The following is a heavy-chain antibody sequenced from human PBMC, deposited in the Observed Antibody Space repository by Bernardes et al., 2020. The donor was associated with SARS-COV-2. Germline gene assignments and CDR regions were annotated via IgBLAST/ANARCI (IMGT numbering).Heavy chain of an antibody. Sequence: GGSLSRSCAASGFSVSAYWMHWVRQAPGEGLVWVSRINEDGSIINYADSVKGRFTISRDIADNMVYLQMNSLRAEDTAVYYCARDFGGNSDYWGQGTLVTVSS. CDR1: GFSVSAYW. J-gene: IGHJ4*02. CDR3: ARDFGGNSDY. V-gene: IGHV3-74*01. D-gene: IGHD2-15*01. CDR2: INEDGSII.